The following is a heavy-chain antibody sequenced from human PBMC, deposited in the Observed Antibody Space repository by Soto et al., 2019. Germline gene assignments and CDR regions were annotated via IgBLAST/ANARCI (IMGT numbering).Heavy chain of an antibody. CDR3: ARGLTGTMMRLNCFAP. V-gene: IGHV4-39*01. Sequence: SETLSLPFTVSCSSIIRSDTYYWGWIRQPPGKGLEWIGSVYYSGITYYNPSLRSRVTISVDTSNNQFSLKLNSVTAADTAVYYCARGLTGTMMRLNCFAPRGQGTLVTLSX. J-gene: IGHJ5*02. CDR2: VYYSGIT. CDR1: CSSIIRSDTYY. D-gene: IGHD1-7*01.